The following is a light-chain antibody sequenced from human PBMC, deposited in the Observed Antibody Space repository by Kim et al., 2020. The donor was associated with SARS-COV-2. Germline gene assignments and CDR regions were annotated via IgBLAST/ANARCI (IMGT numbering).Light chain of an antibody. Sequence: GSAGERVTLSGRAVRTISTNLAWHQQKPGQPPSLLVYGAATSATGIPPIFSGSVSGTEFTLTISSLQSEDFAVYYCQQYDNRPYTFGQGTKLEI. J-gene: IGKJ2*01. CDR3: QQYDNRPYT. V-gene: IGKV3-15*01. CDR2: GAA. CDR1: RTISTN.